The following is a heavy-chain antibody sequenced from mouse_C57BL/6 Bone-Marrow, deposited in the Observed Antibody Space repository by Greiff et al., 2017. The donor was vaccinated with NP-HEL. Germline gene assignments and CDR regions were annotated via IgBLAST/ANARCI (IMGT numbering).Heavy chain of an antibody. J-gene: IGHJ4*01. CDR2: IDPNSGGT. V-gene: IGHV1-72*01. Sequence: QVQLQQPGAELVKPGASVKLSCKASGYTFTSYWMHWVKQRPGRGLEWIGRIDPNSGGTKYNEKFKSKATLTVDKPSSTAYMQLSSLTSEDSAVYYCARVGALFTAHATHYYAMDYWGQGTSVTVSS. CDR3: ARVGALFTAHATHYYAMDY. CDR1: GYTFTSYW. D-gene: IGHD3-2*02.